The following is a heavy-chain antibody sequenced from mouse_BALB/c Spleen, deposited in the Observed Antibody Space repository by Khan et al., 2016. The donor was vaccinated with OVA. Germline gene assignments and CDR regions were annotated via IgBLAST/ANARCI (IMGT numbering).Heavy chain of an antibody. V-gene: IGHV5-9-3*01. CDR2: ISSDGDYT. CDR1: GFTLSTYA. J-gene: IGHJ3*01. D-gene: IGHD2-1*01. Sequence: VQLKESGGGLVKPGGSLKLSCAASGFTLSTYAMSWVRQNPAKRLEWVATISSDGDYTYFPDNVTGWFTISRDHAKNTLFRQMTSLSSEDTSMYYSARSPYGNFAYWGQGTLVTVSA. CDR3: ARSPYGNFAY.